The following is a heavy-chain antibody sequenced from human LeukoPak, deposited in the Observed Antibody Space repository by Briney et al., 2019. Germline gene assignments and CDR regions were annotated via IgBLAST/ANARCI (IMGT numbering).Heavy chain of an antibody. CDR2: INPSGGST. CDR3: AREGSGYCSGGSCSGWFDP. Sequence: ASVKVTCKPSGYTFTSYYMHWVRPAPGQGLEWMGIINPSGGSTSYAQKFQGRVTMTRDTSTSTVYMELSSLRSEDTAVYYCAREGSGYCSGGSCSGWFDPWGQGTLVTVSS. V-gene: IGHV1-46*01. J-gene: IGHJ5*02. CDR1: GYTFTSYY. D-gene: IGHD2-15*01.